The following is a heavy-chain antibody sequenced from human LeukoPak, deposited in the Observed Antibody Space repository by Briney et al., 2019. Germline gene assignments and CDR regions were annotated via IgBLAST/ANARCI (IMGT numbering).Heavy chain of an antibody. Sequence: GGSLRLSCAASGFTFSSTWMHWFRQVPGKGPVWVSRIHSDGSTTIYADSVKGRFTISRDNARNTLYLQMNSLRAEDTAIYYCARYNWGFTLDIWGQGTMVTVSS. D-gene: IGHD1-1*01. V-gene: IGHV3-74*01. J-gene: IGHJ3*02. CDR2: IHSDGSTT. CDR1: GFTFSSTW. CDR3: ARYNWGFTLDI.